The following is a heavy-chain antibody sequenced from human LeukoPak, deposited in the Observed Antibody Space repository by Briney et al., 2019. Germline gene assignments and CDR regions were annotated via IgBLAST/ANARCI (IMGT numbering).Heavy chain of an antibody. CDR1: GSSFTSYW. CDR2: IYPGDSDT. V-gene: IGHV5-51*01. D-gene: IGHD3-10*01. J-gene: IGHJ4*02. Sequence: GASLQISCKGSGSSFTSYWIGGVRQLPGKGLEWMGIIYPGDSDTRYSPSFQGQVTISADKSISTAYLQWSSLKASDTAMYYCARRRVWFGELPDFDYWGQGTLVTVSS. CDR3: ARRRVWFGELPDFDY.